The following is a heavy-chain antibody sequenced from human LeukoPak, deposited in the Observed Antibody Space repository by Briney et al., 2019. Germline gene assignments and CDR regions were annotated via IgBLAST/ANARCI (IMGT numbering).Heavy chain of an antibody. CDR1: GGSFSGYY. CDR2: INHSGST. CDR3: ARRGSSGFSYYCYMDV. V-gene: IGHV4-34*01. D-gene: IGHD6-19*01. J-gene: IGHJ6*03. Sequence: SETLSLTCAVYGGSFSGYYWSWIRQPPGKGLEWIGEINHSGSTNYNPSLKSRVTISVDTSKNQFSLKLSSVTAADTAVYYCARRGSSGFSYYCYMDVWGKGTTVTISS.